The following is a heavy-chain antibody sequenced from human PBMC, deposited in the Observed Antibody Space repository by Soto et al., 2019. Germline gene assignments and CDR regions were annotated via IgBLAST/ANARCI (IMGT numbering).Heavy chain of an antibody. CDR2: INHVGGT. CDR1: GGFLSESY. CDR3: ARIRYQLPSSVLWLDP. D-gene: IGHD3-16*01. J-gene: IGHJ5*02. V-gene: IGHV4-34*01. Sequence: SETLSLTCAVYGGFLSESYWTWIRQPPGKGLEWIGEINHVGGTNYNPSLKSRVTMSVDTSQNQFSLRLISVTAADTAMYFCARIRYQLPSSVLWLDPWGQGTPVTSPQ.